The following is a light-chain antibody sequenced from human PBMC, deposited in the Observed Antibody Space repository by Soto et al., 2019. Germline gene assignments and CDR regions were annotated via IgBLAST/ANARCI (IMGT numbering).Light chain of an antibody. J-gene: IGKJ2*02. Sequence: DIQMTQSPSSLSASVGDRVTITCRASQSISSYLNWYQQKPWKAPKLLIDGASSLQSGVPSRFSGSGSGTDFTLTISSLQPGDFATYDCQQSSSTPRTFGQGTTLEIK. CDR2: GAS. CDR1: QSISSY. CDR3: QQSSSTPRT. V-gene: IGKV1-39*01.